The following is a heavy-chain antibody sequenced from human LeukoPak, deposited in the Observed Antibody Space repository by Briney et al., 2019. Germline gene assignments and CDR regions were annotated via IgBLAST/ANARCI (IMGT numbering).Heavy chain of an antibody. V-gene: IGHV3-23*01. D-gene: IGHD3-22*01. CDR3: AKDNQKTGIVVVMLDY. CDR2: ISGSGGTT. CDR1: GFTFSSYA. J-gene: IGHJ4*02. Sequence: GGSLRLSCAASGFTFSSYAMSWVRQAPGKGLEWVSAISGSGGTTYYADSVKGRFTISRDNSKNTLYLQMNSLRAEDTAVYYCAKDNQKTGIVVVMLDYWGQGTLVTVSS.